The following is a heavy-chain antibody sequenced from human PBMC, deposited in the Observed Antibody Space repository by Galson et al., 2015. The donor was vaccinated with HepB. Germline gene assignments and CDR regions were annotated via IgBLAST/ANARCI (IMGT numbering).Heavy chain of an antibody. CDR3: ARASYSDYDKSFDY. J-gene: IGHJ4*02. CDR2: INHDGST. V-gene: IGHV4-34*01. CDR1: GGSFSGYY. D-gene: IGHD5-12*01. Sequence: EILFLSCAVGGGSFSGYYWCGVRQPAGRGLGWIGEINHDGSTNYSPSLKRRVTVSVDTSKKRFSLNLTSLTAADTAVYYWARASYSDYDKSFDYWGRGTLVTVSS.